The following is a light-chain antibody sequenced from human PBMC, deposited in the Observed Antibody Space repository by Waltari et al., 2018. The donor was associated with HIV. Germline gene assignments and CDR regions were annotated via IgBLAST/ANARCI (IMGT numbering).Light chain of an antibody. V-gene: IGKV3-20*01. J-gene: IGKJ2*01. CDR1: QSVSSGF. CDR3: HQYGSATYT. Sequence: EIVLTQSPATLSLSPGDRATLSCRASQSVSSGFLAWYQQKRGQAPRLLIYGASTRAKGISDRFSGGGSGTDFTLTISSLDPEDFAVYYCHQYGSATYTFGQGTKLDIK. CDR2: GAS.